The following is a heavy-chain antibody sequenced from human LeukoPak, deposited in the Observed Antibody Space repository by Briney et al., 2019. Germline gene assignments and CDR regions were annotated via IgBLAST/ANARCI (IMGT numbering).Heavy chain of an antibody. J-gene: IGHJ4*02. Sequence: GGSLGLSCAASGFTFSSYAMHWVRQAPGKGLEYVSGISNTGSSTYYAKSVKGRFTISRDNSRSTLYLQMGSLRPDDVAAYYCARDQGHCSTTSCLIVGILDYWGQGTLVTVSS. V-gene: IGHV3-64*01. CDR3: ARDQGHCSTTSCLIVGILDY. CDR2: ISNTGSST. D-gene: IGHD2-2*01. CDR1: GFTFSSYA.